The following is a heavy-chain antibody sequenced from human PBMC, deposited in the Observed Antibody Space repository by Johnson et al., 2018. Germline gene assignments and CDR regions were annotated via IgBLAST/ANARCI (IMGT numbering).Heavy chain of an antibody. Sequence: VQLQESGGGLVQPGGSLRLSCAASGFTFSNYWMHWVRQAPGKGLVWVSRITSDGSSRNYADSVKGRFTISRDNAKNTMHLQMNSLKVEDTAVYYCARVRFSGNYVAEYFQYWGQGILVTVSA. CDR2: ITSDGSSR. CDR3: ARVRFSGNYVAEYFQY. CDR1: GFTFSNYW. J-gene: IGHJ1*01. V-gene: IGHV3-74*01. D-gene: IGHD1-26*01.